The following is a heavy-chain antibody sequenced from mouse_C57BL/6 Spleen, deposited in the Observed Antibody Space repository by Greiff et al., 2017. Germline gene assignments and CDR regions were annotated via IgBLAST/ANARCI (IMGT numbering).Heavy chain of an antibody. J-gene: IGHJ4*01. D-gene: IGHD1-1*01. CDR3: ARSSSNHPYYYAMDY. Sequence: VQLQQSGAELMKPGASVKLSCKATGYTFTGYWIEWVKQRPGHGLEWIGEILPGTGSTNYNEKFKGKATFTSDTSSNTAYMQLSSLTTEDSAIYYCARSSSNHPYYYAMDYWGQGTSVTVSS. CDR2: ILPGTGST. V-gene: IGHV1-9*01. CDR1: GYTFTGYW.